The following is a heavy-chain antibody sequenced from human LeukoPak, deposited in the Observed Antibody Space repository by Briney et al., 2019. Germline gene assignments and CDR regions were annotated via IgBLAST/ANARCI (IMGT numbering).Heavy chain of an antibody. CDR1: GGSISSSSYY. D-gene: IGHD3-22*01. J-gene: IGHJ6*02. CDR3: AREVSDYYDSSGYAEYYYYGMDV. CDR2: INHSGST. V-gene: IGHV4-39*07. Sequence: SETLSLTCTVSGGSISSSSYYWGWIRQPPGKGLEWIGEINHSGSTNYNPSLKSRVTISVDTSKNQFSLKLSSVTAADTAVYYCAREVSDYYDSSGYAEYYYYGMDVWGQGTTVTVSS.